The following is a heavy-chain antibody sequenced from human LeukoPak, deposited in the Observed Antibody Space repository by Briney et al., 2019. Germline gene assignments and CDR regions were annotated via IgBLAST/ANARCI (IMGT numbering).Heavy chain of an antibody. CDR3: IWNDAGDY. CDR2: IKSKTDGETT. Sequence: PGGSLRLSCGASGFTFSNAWMSWFRQIPGKGLEWVGGIKSKTDGETTDYAAPVKGRFTISRDDSKTTLYLQMNSLKTEDTALYYCIWNDAGDYWGQGTLVTVSS. D-gene: IGHD1-1*01. V-gene: IGHV3-15*01. CDR1: GFTFSNAW. J-gene: IGHJ4*02.